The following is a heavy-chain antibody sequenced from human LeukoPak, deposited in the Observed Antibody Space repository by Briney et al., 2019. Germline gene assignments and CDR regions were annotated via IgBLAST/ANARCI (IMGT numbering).Heavy chain of an antibody. J-gene: IGHJ6*03. V-gene: IGHV3-23*01. CDR3: AKMAGMTRQVYYMDV. CDR1: GFTFSSYA. D-gene: IGHD1-1*01. CDR2: LYGSGETT. Sequence: GGSLRLSCAASGFTFSSYAMSWARQAPGKGLEWVSALYGSGETTYYADSVKGRFTVSRDNSKNTLYLQMDCLRAEDTAVYYCAKMAGMTRQVYYMDVWGKGATVTVSS.